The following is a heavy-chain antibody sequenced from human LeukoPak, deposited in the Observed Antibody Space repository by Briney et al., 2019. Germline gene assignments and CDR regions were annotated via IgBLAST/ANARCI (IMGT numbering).Heavy chain of an antibody. CDR2: ISGSGTA. V-gene: IGHV3-23*01. CDR1: GFTFDEYA. Sequence: GGSLRLSCAASGFTFDEYAMHWVRQVPGKGLEWVSTISGSGTAYYADSVKGRFTISRNNSNNTLYLRMNSLRSDDTAIYYCAKSLRAIAVAGTTLDSWGQGTLVTVSS. CDR3: AKSLRAIAVAGTTLDS. J-gene: IGHJ4*02. D-gene: IGHD6-19*01.